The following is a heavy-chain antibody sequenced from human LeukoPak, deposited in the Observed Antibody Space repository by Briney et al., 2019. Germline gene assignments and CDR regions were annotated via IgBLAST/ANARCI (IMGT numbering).Heavy chain of an antibody. CDR3: ARDLVGVPAAIGY. D-gene: IGHD2-2*01. CDR2: IYGGGST. CDR1: GFTVSTNY. Sequence: GGSLRLSCAASGFTVSTNYMSWVRQAPGKGLEWVSVIYGGGSTYYADSVKGRFTISRDNSKNTLYLQMNSLRAEDTAVYHCARDLVGVPAAIGYWGQGTLVTVSS. V-gene: IGHV3-53*01. J-gene: IGHJ4*02.